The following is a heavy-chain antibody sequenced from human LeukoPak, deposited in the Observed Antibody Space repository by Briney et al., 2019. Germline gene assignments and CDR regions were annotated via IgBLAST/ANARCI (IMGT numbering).Heavy chain of an antibody. J-gene: IGHJ5*02. Sequence: ASVPVSCKASGYTFTDYYMHWVRQAPGQGLEWMGWINPNSGGTNSAQKFQGRVTMTRDTSISTAYMELSRLRSDDTAVYYCARVGCTGGSCYGWFDPWGQGTLVTVSS. D-gene: IGHD2-15*01. V-gene: IGHV1-2*02. CDR3: ARVGCTGGSCYGWFDP. CDR2: INPNSGGT. CDR1: GYTFTDYY.